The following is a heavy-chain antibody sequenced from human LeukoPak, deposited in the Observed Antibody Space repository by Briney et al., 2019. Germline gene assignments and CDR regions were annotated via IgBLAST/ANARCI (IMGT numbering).Heavy chain of an antibody. V-gene: IGHV3-74*01. D-gene: IGHD6-6*01. CDR3: ARTNLASRLDV. J-gene: IGHJ6*04. CDR1: GFTFSNYW. CDR2: INTDGSGI. Sequence: PGGSLRLSCEASGFTFSNYWMHWVSHTPRKGLVWVSRINTDGSGISYEDSVEGRFTISRDNAKNTLYLQMNSLRAEDSAFYYCARTNLASRLDVWGKGTTVTVSS.